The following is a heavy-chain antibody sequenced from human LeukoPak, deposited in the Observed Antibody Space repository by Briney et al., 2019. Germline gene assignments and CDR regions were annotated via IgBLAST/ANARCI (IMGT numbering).Heavy chain of an antibody. CDR2: FKSKSDGGAI. Sequence: GGSLRLFCAASGFTLSNAWMSWVRQAPGKGLERVGRFKSKSDGGAIDYAAPVKGRFTISRDDSKNTLYLQMNSLKTEDTGVYYCTTVNYYGSGSYTYFDYWGQGTLVTVSS. CDR1: GFTLSNAW. CDR3: TTVNYYGSGSYTYFDY. D-gene: IGHD3-10*01. J-gene: IGHJ4*02. V-gene: IGHV3-15*01.